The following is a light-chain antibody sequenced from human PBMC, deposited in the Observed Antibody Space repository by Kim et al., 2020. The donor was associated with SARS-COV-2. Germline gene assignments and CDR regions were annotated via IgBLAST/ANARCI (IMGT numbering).Light chain of an antibody. Sequence: APVGDRVTITCRASQGISNHLAWYQQKPGKVPKLLIYAASALRSGVPSRFSGSGAGTEFTLTITSLQPEDVAVYYCQQCKGAPWTFGHGTKVEIK. CDR2: AAS. V-gene: IGKV1-27*01. CDR3: QQCKGAPWT. CDR1: QGISNH. J-gene: IGKJ1*01.